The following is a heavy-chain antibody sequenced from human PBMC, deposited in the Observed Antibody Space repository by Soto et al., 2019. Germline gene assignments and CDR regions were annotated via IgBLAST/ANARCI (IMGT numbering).Heavy chain of an antibody. J-gene: IGHJ6*02. CDR3: ASQSGKDIVVVPAEYYYGMDV. CDR2: IYYSGST. Sequence: SETLSLTCTVSGGSISSYYWSWIRQPPGKGLEWIGYIYYSGSTNYNPSLKSRVTISVDTSKNQFSLKLSSVTAADTAVYYCASQSGKDIVVVPAEYYYGMDVWGQGTTVTVSS. D-gene: IGHD2-2*01. CDR1: GGSISSYY. V-gene: IGHV4-59*08.